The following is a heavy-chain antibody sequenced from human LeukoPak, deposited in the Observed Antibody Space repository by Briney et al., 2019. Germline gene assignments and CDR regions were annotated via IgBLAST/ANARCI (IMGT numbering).Heavy chain of an antibody. CDR2: IRYDGGNK. J-gene: IGHJ4*02. D-gene: IGHD3-22*01. CDR3: AKSYYYDSSGLLGDY. Sequence: GGSLRLSCAASGFTFSSYGMHWVRQAPGKGLEWVAFIRYDGGNKYYADSVKGRFTISRDNSKNTLYLRMNSLRAEDTAVYYCAKSYYYDSSGLLGDYWGQGTLVTVSS. CDR1: GFTFSSYG. V-gene: IGHV3-30*02.